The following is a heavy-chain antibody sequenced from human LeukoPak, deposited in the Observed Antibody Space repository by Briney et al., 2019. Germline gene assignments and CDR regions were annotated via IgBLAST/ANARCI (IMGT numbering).Heavy chain of an antibody. V-gene: IGHV4-30-4*08. CDR2: IYYSGST. CDR3: ARLWYYDSSGYYYSWFDP. CDR1: GGSVSSDSYF. J-gene: IGHJ5*02. Sequence: PSETLSLTCSVSGGSVSSDSYFWNWVRQPPGKGLEWIGYIYYSGSTYYNPSLKSRVTISVDTSKNQFSLKLSSVTAADTAVYYCARLWYYDSSGYYYSWFDPWGQGTLVTVSS. D-gene: IGHD3-22*01.